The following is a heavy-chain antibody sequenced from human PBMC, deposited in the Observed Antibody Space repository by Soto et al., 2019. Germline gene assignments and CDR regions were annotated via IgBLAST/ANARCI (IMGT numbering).Heavy chain of an antibody. CDR2: IYYSGST. J-gene: IGHJ5*02. V-gene: IGHV4-59*01. Sequence: QVQLQESGPGLVKPSETLPLTCTVSGGSISSYYWSWIRQPPGKGLEWIGYIYYSGSTNYNPSLKSRVTISVDTSKNQFSLKLSSVTAADTAVYYCARGAAAGNRNWFDPWGQGTLVTVSS. CDR3: ARGAAAGNRNWFDP. D-gene: IGHD6-13*01. CDR1: GGSISSYY.